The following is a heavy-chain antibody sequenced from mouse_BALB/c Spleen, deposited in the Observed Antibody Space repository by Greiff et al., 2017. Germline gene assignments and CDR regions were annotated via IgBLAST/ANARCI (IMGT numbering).Heavy chain of an antibody. CDR2: IWAGGST. J-gene: IGHJ1*01. V-gene: IGHV2-9*02. CDR3: ARDRTTVVATDYWYFDV. Sequence: QVQLKESGPGLVAPSQSLSITCTVSGFSLTSYGVHWVRQPPGKGLEWLGVIWAGGSTNYNSALMSRLSISKDNSKSQVFLKMNSLQTDDTAMYYCARDRTTVVATDYWYFDVWGAGTTVTVSS. D-gene: IGHD1-1*01. CDR1: GFSLTSYG.